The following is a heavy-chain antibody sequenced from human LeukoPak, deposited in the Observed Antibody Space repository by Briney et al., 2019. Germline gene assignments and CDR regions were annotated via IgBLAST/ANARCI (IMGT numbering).Heavy chain of an antibody. CDR2: ISTYNGNT. V-gene: IGHV1-18*04. Sequence: GASVKVSCKASGYTFTSYYMHWVRQAPGQGLEWMGWISTYNGNTNYAQKLQGRVTMTTDTSTSTAYMELRSLRSDDTAVYYCARDRWEPQGADAFDIWGQGTLVTVSS. CDR3: ARDRWEPQGADAFDI. J-gene: IGHJ3*02. D-gene: IGHD1-26*01. CDR1: GYTFTSYY.